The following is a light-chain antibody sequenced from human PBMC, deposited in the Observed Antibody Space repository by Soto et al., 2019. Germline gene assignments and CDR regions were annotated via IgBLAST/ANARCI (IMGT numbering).Light chain of an antibody. CDR2: DTS. Sequence: ELLLTQSPATLSLSPGERATLSCRASQSVSSNLAWYQQKTGQAPRLLIYDTSNRATGVPTRFSGSGSGTDFALTISSLEPEDLAVYYCHQRYNWPPITFGQGTRLEIK. CDR1: QSVSSN. CDR3: HQRYNWPPIT. V-gene: IGKV3-11*01. J-gene: IGKJ5*01.